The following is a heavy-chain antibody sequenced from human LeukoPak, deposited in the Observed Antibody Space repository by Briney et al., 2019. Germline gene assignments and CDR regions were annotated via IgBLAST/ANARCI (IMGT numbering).Heavy chain of an antibody. J-gene: IGHJ6*02. D-gene: IGHD4-17*01. CDR3: AKSLGGDYYYYGMDV. V-gene: IGHV3-23*01. CDR2: ISASGGRT. Sequence: GGSLRLSCAESRFTFSSYAMSWVRQAPGKGLEWVSAISASGGRTYYADSVKGRFAISRDNSKNTLFLQLSSLRAEDTAVYYCAKSLGGDYYYYGMDVWGQGTTVTVSS. CDR1: RFTFSSYA.